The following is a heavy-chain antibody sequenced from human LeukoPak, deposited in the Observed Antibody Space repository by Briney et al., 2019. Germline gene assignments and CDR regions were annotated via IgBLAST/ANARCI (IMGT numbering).Heavy chain of an antibody. CDR3: ARMNTSNYLDY. Sequence: PSETLSLTCTVSGGSISSSSYYWGWISQPPGKGLEWIGSIYYSGSTYYNPSLKSRVTISVDTSKNQFSLKLSSVTAADTAVYYCARMNTSNYLDYWGQGTLVAVSS. V-gene: IGHV4-39*01. CDR1: GGSISSSSYY. D-gene: IGHD1/OR15-1a*01. CDR2: IYYSGST. J-gene: IGHJ4*02.